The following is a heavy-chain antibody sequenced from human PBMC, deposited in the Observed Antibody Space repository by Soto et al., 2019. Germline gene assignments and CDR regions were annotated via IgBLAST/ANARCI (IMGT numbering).Heavy chain of an antibody. V-gene: IGHV3-15*07. Sequence: PGGSLRLSCAASGFTFSNAWMNWVRQAPGKGLEWVGRIKSKTDGGTTDYAAPVKGRFTISRDDSKNTLYLQMNSLKTEDTAVYYCTPLITGTISPFGVPDYWGQGTLVTSPQ. CDR1: GFTFSNAW. CDR2: IKSKTDGGTT. D-gene: IGHD1-7*01. CDR3: TPLITGTISPFGVPDY. J-gene: IGHJ4*02.